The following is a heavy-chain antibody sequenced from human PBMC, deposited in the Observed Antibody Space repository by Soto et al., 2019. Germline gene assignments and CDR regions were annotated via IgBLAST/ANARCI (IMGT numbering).Heavy chain of an antibody. CDR3: ARDGVGATTFFGYFDY. J-gene: IGHJ4*02. D-gene: IGHD1-26*01. V-gene: IGHV3-30*02. CDR2: TRHDGSNT. Sequence: GGSLRLSCAASGFTFSGHGMHWVRKAPGKGLEWVAITRHDGSNTYYADSVRGRFTISRDNSKKTLYLQMDSLRAEDTAVYYCARDGVGATTFFGYFDYWGQGTLVTVSS. CDR1: GFTFSGHG.